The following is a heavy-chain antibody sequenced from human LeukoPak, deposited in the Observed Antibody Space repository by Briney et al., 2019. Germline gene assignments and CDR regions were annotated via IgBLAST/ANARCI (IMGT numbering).Heavy chain of an antibody. CDR1: GGSISSGGYS. V-gene: IGHV4-30-2*05. CDR2: IYHSGST. J-gene: IGHJ4*02. Sequence: SETLSLTCAVSGGSISSGGYSWSWIRQPPGKGLEWIGYIYHSGSTYYNPSLKSRVTISVDTSKNQFSLKLSSVTAADTAVYYCARDGGTLYDSSGYYDYWGQGTLVTVSS. D-gene: IGHD3-22*01. CDR3: ARDGGTLYDSSGYYDY.